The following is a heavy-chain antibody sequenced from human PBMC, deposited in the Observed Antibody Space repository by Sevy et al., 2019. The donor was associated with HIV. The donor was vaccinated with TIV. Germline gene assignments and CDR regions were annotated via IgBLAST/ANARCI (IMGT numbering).Heavy chain of an antibody. J-gene: IGHJ4*02. CDR3: TRGEVQLWPSGFDY. V-gene: IGHV4-4*07. Sequence: WETLSLTCTVSGDSISSYYWSWIRQPAGKELEWIGRIYTRGRTNYNPSLKSRVTMSVDTSKNQFSLKLRSVTAADTAVYFCTRGEVQLWPSGFDYWGQGTLVTVSS. D-gene: IGHD1-1*01. CDR2: IYTRGRT. CDR1: GDSISSYY.